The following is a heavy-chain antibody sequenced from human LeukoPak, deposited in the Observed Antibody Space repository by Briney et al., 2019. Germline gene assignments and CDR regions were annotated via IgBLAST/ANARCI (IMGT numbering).Heavy chain of an antibody. CDR2: IKDDGSEK. CDR1: GFSFSESW. V-gene: IGHV3-7*01. Sequence: TGGSLRLYCAASGFSFSESWMSWVRQAPEKGLEWVAAIKDDGSEKDYVDSVKGRFTISRDNAKNSLYLQMNSLRVEGTAVYHCATYSNWVAGDVWGQGTTVSVSS. CDR3: ATYSNWVAGDV. J-gene: IGHJ6*02. D-gene: IGHD6-13*01.